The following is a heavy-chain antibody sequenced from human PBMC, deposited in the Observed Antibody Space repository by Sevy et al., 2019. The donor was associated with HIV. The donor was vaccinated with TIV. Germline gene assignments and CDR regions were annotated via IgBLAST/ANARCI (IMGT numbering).Heavy chain of an antibody. CDR3: ARAGDIVEVVAHYGMDV. D-gene: IGHD2-15*01. CDR2: ICYDGINK. J-gene: IGHJ6*02. V-gene: IGHV3-33*01. CDR1: GFTFSSYG. Sequence: GGSLRLSCAASGFTFSSYGMHWVRQAPGKGLEWVAVICYDGINKYYGDSVKGRFTISRDNSKNTVYLQMNSLRSEDTAVYYCARAGDIVEVVAHYGMDVWGQGTTVTVSS.